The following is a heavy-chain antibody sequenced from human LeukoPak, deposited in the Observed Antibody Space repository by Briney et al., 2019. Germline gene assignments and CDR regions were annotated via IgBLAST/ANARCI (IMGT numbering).Heavy chain of an antibody. CDR2: IWYDGSNK. Sequence: GRSLRLSCAASGFTFSSYGMHWVRQAPGKGQEWVAVIWYDGSNKYYADSVKGRFTISRDNSKNTLYLQMNSLRAEDTAVYYCARAYCSGGSCYGYFQHWGQGTLVTVSS. CDR3: ARAYCSGGSCYGYFQH. J-gene: IGHJ1*01. D-gene: IGHD2-15*01. CDR1: GFTFSSYG. V-gene: IGHV3-33*01.